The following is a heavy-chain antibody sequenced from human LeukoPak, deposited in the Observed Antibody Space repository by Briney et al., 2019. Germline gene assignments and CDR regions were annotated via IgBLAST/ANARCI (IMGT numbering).Heavy chain of an antibody. V-gene: IGHV3-23*01. D-gene: IGHD5-12*01. CDR2: IIGSGGST. CDR3: AKDGKWLRLFDY. CDR1: GLTLGSYP. J-gene: IGHJ4*02. Sequence: PGGSRRLSCQASGLTLGSYPMSGVGRPQGKGLDGVSAIIGSGGSTYYADSVKGRFTISRDNSKNTLYLQMNSLRAEDTAVYYCAKDGKWLRLFDYWGQGTLVTVS.